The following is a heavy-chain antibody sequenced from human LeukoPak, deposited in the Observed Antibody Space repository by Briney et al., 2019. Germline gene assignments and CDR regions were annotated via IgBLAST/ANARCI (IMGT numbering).Heavy chain of an antibody. CDR3: ARGLNDALMVDY. J-gene: IGHJ4*02. D-gene: IGHD2-8*01. CDR2: IYYSGST. CDR1: GVPIHSYY. Sequence: SETLSLTLTVSGVPIHSYYWSWIRQPPGKGPEWNGYIYYSGSTNYNPSLKSRVTISVDTSKNQFSLKLSSVTAADTAVYYCARGLNDALMVDYWGQGTLVTVSS. V-gene: IGHV4-59*01.